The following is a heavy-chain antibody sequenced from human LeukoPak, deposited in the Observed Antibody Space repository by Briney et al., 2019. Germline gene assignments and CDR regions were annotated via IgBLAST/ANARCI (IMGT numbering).Heavy chain of an antibody. CDR1: GYTFTGYY. V-gene: IGHV1-2*02. D-gene: IGHD3-10*01. Sequence: ASVKVSCKASGYTFTGYYMYWVRQAPGQGLEWMGWINPNSGGTNYAQKFQGRVTMTRDTSISTAYMELSRLRSDDTAVYYCARDHRYGSGNLVNWFDPWGQGTLVTVSS. CDR3: ARDHRYGSGNLVNWFDP. J-gene: IGHJ5*02. CDR2: INPNSGGT.